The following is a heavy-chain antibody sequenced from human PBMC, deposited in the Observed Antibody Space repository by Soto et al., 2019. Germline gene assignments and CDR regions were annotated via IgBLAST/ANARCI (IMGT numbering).Heavy chain of an antibody. V-gene: IGHV1-2*02. CDR1: GYTFTGYY. CDR3: ARDRTYSSSLRYYYYGMDV. D-gene: IGHD6-6*01. J-gene: IGHJ6*02. Sequence: ASVKVSCKASGYTFTGYYMHWLRQAPGQGLEWMGWINPNSGGTNYAQKFQGRVTMTRDTSISTAYMELSRLRSDDTAVYYCARDRTYSSSLRYYYYGMDVWGQGTTVTVSS. CDR2: INPNSGGT.